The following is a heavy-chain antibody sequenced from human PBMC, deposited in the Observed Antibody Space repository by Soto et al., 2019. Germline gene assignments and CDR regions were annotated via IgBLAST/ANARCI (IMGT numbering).Heavy chain of an antibody. D-gene: IGHD3-22*01. CDR1: GGTFSSYT. CDR2: IIPILGIA. J-gene: IGHJ4*02. Sequence: QVQLVQSGAEVKKPGSSVKVSCKASGGTFSSYTISWVRQAPGQGLAWMGRIIPILGIANYAQKFQGRVTITADKSTSTAYMELSSLRSEDTAVYYCARDSYYDSSGPFDYWGQGTLVTVSS. CDR3: ARDSYYDSSGPFDY. V-gene: IGHV1-69*08.